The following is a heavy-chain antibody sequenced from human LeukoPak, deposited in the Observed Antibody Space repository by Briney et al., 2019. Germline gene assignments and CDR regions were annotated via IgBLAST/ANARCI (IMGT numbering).Heavy chain of an antibody. V-gene: IGHV4-34*01. CDR1: GGSFSGYY. D-gene: IGHD3-10*01. Sequence: SETLSLTCAVYGGSFSGYYWSWIRQPPGEGLEWIGEINHSGSTNYNPSLKSRVTISVDTSKNQFSLKLSSVTTADTAVYYCARRRGGLVRERYNWFDPWGQGTLVTVSS. J-gene: IGHJ5*02. CDR2: INHSGST. CDR3: ARRRGGLVRERYNWFDP.